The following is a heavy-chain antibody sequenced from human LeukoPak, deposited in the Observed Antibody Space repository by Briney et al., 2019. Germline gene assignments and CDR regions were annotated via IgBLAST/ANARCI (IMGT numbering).Heavy chain of an antibody. J-gene: IGHJ4*02. CDR1: GGSISSYY. V-gene: IGHV4-4*07. Sequence: PSETLSLTCTVSGGSISSYYSNWIRQPAGKGLEWIGRIFTSGTTNYNPSLKSRVTMTVDTSKNQFSLRLSSVTAADTAVYYCAQGTPGSSNWYWGQGTLVTVSS. D-gene: IGHD6-13*01. CDR3: AQGTPGSSNWY. CDR2: IFTSGTT.